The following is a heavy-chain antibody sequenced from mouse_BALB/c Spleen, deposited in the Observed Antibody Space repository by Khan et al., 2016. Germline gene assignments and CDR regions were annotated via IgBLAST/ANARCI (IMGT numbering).Heavy chain of an antibody. V-gene: IGHV1S135*01. Sequence: EVQLQESGPELMKPGASVKISCKASGYSFTNYYIHWVKQSHGQSLEWLGYIDPFNGGTTYNQKFKGTATLTVDKSSSTAYMHLNNLTSEDSAVSYCTRLGTTGWFTYWGQGTLVTVSA. CDR3: TRLGTTGWFTY. CDR2: IDPFNGGT. D-gene: IGHD2-13*01. CDR1: GYSFTNYY. J-gene: IGHJ3*01.